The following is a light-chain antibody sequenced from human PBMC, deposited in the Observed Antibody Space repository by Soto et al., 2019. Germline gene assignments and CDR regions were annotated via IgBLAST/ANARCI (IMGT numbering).Light chain of an antibody. CDR3: SSYTSSTILPVV. J-gene: IGLJ2*01. Sequence: QSVLTQPASVSGSPGQSITISCTGTSSDVGGYKYVSWYQQLPGKAPKLMIYEVSNRPSGVSNRFSGSKSGNTASLTVSGPQPEDEADYHCSSYTSSTILPVVFGGGTKLTVL. CDR2: EVS. V-gene: IGLV2-14*01. CDR1: SSDVGGYKY.